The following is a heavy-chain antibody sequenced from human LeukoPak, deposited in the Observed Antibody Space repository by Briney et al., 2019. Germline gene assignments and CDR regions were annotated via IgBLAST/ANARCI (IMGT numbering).Heavy chain of an antibody. Sequence: GGSLRLSCAASGFTFSSYSMNWVRQAPGKGLEWVSVIYSGGSTYYADSVKGRFTISRDNSKNTLYLQMNSLRAEDTAVYYCAREYGDYAYFQHWGQGTLVTVSS. CDR2: IYSGGST. D-gene: IGHD4-17*01. J-gene: IGHJ1*01. CDR1: GFTFSSYS. CDR3: AREYGDYAYFQH. V-gene: IGHV3-53*01.